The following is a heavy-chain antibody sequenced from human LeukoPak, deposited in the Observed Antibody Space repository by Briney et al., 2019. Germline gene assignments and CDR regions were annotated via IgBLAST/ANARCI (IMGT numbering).Heavy chain of an antibody. D-gene: IGHD4-17*01. CDR2: IKQDGSEK. V-gene: IGHV3-7*03. J-gene: IGHJ4*02. CDR3: ARPMTMVTTDLDY. CDR1: GFTFSSYW. Sequence: GGSLRLSCAASGFTFSSYWMNWVRQAPGKGLEWVANIKQDGSEKYYVESVKGRFTISRDNAKNSVYLQMNSLRVEDTAVYYCARPMTMVTTDLDYWGQGTLVTVSS.